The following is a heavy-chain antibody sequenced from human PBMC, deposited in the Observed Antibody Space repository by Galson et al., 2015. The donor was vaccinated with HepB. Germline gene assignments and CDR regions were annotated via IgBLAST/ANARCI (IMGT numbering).Heavy chain of an antibody. CDR3: ATGRRGRGFEY. CDR1: GYTFTDYS. D-gene: IGHD1-1*01. J-gene: IGHJ4*02. V-gene: IGHV1-8*01. CDR2: MNPYSGNT. Sequence: SVKVSCKASGYTFTDYSINWVRQATGHGLEWMGWMNPYSGNTFYTQNFQGRVTMTSNTPISTAYMELSSLRPEDTAVYYCATGRRGRGFEYWGQGALVTVSS.